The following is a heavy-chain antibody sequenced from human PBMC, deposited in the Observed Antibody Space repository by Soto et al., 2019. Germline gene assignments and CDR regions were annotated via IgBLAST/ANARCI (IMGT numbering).Heavy chain of an antibody. J-gene: IGHJ3*02. CDR1: GFTLNSYW. V-gene: IGHV3-74*03. D-gene: IGHD2-15*01. CDR2: IKSDWSTT. Sequence: EVQLVESGGGLVQPGGSLRLSCEASGFTLNSYWMHWVRQAPGKGLVWVSRIKSDWSTTEYADSVKGRFTISRDSAENTLYLQMNSLRAEDTAVYYCARRHYCIGGDCYSNGTFDMWGQGTMVTVSS. CDR3: ARRHYCIGGDCYSNGTFDM.